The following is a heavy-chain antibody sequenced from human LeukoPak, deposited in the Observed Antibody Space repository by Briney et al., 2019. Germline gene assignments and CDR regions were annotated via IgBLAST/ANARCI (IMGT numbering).Heavy chain of an antibody. CDR3: ARDLRPANL. V-gene: IGHV1-2*02. D-gene: IGHD1-7*01. CDR2: IHPASANT. CDR1: GYTFTEHF. Sequence: ASVKVSCKASGYTFTEHFIHWVRQAPGQGLQYMGWIHPASANTVYAQMFHGRVILTRDTPATTTYMELSGLRSDDTAVYYCARDLRPANLWGQGTLVTVSS. J-gene: IGHJ4*02.